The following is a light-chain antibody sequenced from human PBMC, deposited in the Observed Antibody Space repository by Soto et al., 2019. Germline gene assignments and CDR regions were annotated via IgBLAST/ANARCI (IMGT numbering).Light chain of an antibody. Sequence: DLQMTQSPSSLSASVEDRVTITCRASQSISSYLNWYQQKQGKAPKLLIYAASNLQTGVPSRFSGSGSGTDFTLTISSLQPEDFATYYCQQSYTIPFTFGPGTKLEIK. J-gene: IGKJ2*01. CDR2: AAS. CDR3: QQSYTIPFT. CDR1: QSISSY. V-gene: IGKV1-39*01.